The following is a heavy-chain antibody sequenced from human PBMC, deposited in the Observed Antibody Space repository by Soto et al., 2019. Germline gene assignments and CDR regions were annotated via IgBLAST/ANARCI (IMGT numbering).Heavy chain of an antibody. D-gene: IGHD6-6*01. CDR2: ISYDGSNK. J-gene: IGHJ6*03. Sequence: GGSLRLSCAASGFTFSSYGMHWVRQAPGKGLEWVAVISYDGSNKYYADSVKGRLTISRDNSKNTLYLQMNSLRAEDTAVYYCAKDFPSCSFFYYYYYMDVWGKGTTVTVSS. CDR1: GFTFSSYG. V-gene: IGHV3-30*18. CDR3: AKDFPSCSFFYYYYYMDV.